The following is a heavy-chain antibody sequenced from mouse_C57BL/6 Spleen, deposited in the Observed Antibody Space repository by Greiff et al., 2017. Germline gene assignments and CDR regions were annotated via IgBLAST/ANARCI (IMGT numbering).Heavy chain of an antibody. V-gene: IGHV1-53*01. J-gene: IGHJ4*01. CDR1: GYTFTSYW. Sequence: VQLQQPGTELVKPGASVKLSCKASGYTFTSYWMHWVKQRPGQGLEWIGNINPSNGGTNYNEKFKSKATLTVDKSSSTAYMQLSSLTSEDSAVYYCASPLWYLQGAMDYWGQGTSVTVSS. CDR3: ASPLWYLQGAMDY. D-gene: IGHD2-1*01. CDR2: INPSNGGT.